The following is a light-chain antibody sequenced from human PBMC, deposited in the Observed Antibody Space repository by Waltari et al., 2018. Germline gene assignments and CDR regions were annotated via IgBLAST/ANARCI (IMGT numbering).Light chain of an antibody. CDR2: EAS. V-gene: IGKV1-5*03. CDR3: QQSDSYPYT. CDR1: QSISTS. Sequence: DIQMTQSPATLSASVGDRVTITCRASQSISTSLAWYQQKPGNAPTLLIYEASTLETGVPSRFSGSGSGTEFTLTISSLQPDDFATYYCQQSDSYPYTFSQGTKLELK. J-gene: IGKJ2*01.